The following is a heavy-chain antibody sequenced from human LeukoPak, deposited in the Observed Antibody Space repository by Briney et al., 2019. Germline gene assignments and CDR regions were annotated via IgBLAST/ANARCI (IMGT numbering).Heavy chain of an antibody. CDR2: IYPGDSDT. D-gene: IGHD3-10*01. CDR3: ARLGLYGSGSYEGWFDP. CDR1: GYSFTTYW. V-gene: IGHV5-51*01. Sequence: GESLKISCKVSGYSFTTYWIGWVRQMPGKGLEWMGIIYPGDSDTRYSPSFQGQVTISADKSTSTAYLQWISLKASDTAMYCCARLGLYGSGSYEGWFDPWGQGTLVTVSS. J-gene: IGHJ5*02.